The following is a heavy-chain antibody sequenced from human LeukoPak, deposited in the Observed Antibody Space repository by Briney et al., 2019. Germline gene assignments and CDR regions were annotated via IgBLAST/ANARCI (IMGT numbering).Heavy chain of an antibody. J-gene: IGHJ5*02. V-gene: IGHV6-1*01. CDR1: GDSVSNDNAV. CDR2: TYYRSRWNY. CDR3: ARGLMATGFDP. D-gene: IGHD5-24*01. Sequence: SQTLSLTCAISGDSVSNDNAVWNWIRQSPSRSLEWLGRTYYRSRWNYDYAGSVKGRMTINPDTSKNQFSLQLNSVAPEDTALYYCARGLMATGFDPWGQGTLVTVSS.